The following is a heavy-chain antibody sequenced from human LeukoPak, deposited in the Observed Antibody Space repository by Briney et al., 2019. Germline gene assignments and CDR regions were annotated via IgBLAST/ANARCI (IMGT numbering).Heavy chain of an antibody. D-gene: IGHD6-6*01. J-gene: IGHJ6*03. CDR2: ISYDGSNK. CDR3: AKGAEYPYYYYYMDV. Sequence: PGGSLRLSCAASGFTFSSYGMHWVRQAPGKGLEWVAVISYDGSNKYYADSVKGRFTISRDNSKNTLYLQMNSLRAEDTAVYYCAKGAEYPYYYYYMDVWGKGTTVTVSS. V-gene: IGHV3-30*18. CDR1: GFTFSSYG.